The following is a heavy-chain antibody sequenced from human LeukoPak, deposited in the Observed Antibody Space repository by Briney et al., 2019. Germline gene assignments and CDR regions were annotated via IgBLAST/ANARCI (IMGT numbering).Heavy chain of an antibody. V-gene: IGHV3-20*04. CDR3: ARTSKNSYGCSDY. D-gene: IGHD5-18*01. CDR1: RFTFDDYG. J-gene: IGHJ4*02. CDR2: IDWSGGRT. Sequence: PGGSLRLSCAASRFTFDDYGMTWVRQVPGKGLEWVSGIDWSGGRTYYADSVKGRFTISRDNAKNSLYLQLNSLRAEDTALYYCARTSKNSYGCSDYWDQGTLVTVSS.